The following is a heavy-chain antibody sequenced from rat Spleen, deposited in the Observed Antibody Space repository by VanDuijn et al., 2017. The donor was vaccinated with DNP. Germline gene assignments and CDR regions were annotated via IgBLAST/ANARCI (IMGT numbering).Heavy chain of an antibody. CDR1: GFTFSTYW. J-gene: IGHJ3*01. CDR2: INKDSSRI. CDR3: ARLGYYDGSYPNWFAY. D-gene: IGHD1-12*03. V-gene: IGHV4-2*01. Sequence: EVQLVESGGGLVQPGRSLKLSCVASGFTFSTYWMYWVRQAPGKGLEWIGEINKDSSRINYNTSLRDKFIISRDDAKTTLYLQMDSLRSEVTATYYCARLGYYDGSYPNWFAYWGQGTLVTVSS.